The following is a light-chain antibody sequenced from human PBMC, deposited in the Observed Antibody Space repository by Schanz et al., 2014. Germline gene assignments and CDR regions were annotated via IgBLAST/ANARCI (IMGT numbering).Light chain of an antibody. CDR2: DVS. V-gene: IGLV2-14*01. CDR3: SSYTSTTRSVI. Sequence: QSALTQPPSASGSPGQSVTISCTGTSSDVGGYNYVSWYQQHPGKAPKLMIYDVSNRPSGISDRFSGSKSGNTASLTISGLQAEDEADYYCSSYTSTTRSVIFGGGTKLTVL. J-gene: IGLJ2*01. CDR1: SSDVGGYNY.